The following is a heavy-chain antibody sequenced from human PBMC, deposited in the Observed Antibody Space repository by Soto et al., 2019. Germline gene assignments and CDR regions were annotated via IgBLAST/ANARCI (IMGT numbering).Heavy chain of an antibody. Sequence: QVQLVESGGGVVQPGRSLRLSCVASGFTFSSYGMHRVRQAPDKGLEWVAIISYDGSNTYYADSVKGRFTISRDNSKNTLYLQMNSLRAEDTSVYYCAKEGGLSGSYYISSSYYFDYWGQGTLVTVSS. CDR2: ISYDGSNT. CDR3: AKEGGLSGSYYISSSYYFDY. V-gene: IGHV3-30*18. D-gene: IGHD1-26*01. J-gene: IGHJ4*02. CDR1: GFTFSSYG.